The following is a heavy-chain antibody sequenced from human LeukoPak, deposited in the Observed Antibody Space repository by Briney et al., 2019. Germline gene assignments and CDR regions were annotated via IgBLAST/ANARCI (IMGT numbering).Heavy chain of an antibody. CDR2: IIPIFGTA. J-gene: IGHJ6*02. CDR1: GGTFSSYA. Sequence: SVKVSCKASGGTFSSYAISWVRLAPGQGLEWMGGIIPIFGTANYAQKFQGRVTITADESTSTAYMELSSLRSEDTAVYYCARVDTAMADYYGMDVWGQGTTVTVSS. CDR3: ARVDTAMADYYGMDV. V-gene: IGHV1-69*01. D-gene: IGHD5-18*01.